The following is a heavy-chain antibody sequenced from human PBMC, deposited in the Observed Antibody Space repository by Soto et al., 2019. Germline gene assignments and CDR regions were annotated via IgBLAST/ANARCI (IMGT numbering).Heavy chain of an antibody. CDR1: GFTFSSYS. CDR3: ARYMVRGVITPSGMEV. Sequence: GGSLRLSCAASGFTFSSYSMNFVRQAPGEGREWVSSISSSPSYIYYADSVKGRYTISRDNAKNSLYLQMNSLRAEDTAVYYCARYMVRGVITPSGMEVWGQGTTVTVSS. D-gene: IGHD3-10*01. CDR2: ISSSPSYI. V-gene: IGHV3-21*01. J-gene: IGHJ6*02.